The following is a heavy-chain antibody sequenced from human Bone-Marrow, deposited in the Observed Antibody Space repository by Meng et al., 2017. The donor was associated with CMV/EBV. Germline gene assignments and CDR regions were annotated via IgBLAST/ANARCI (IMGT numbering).Heavy chain of an antibody. V-gene: IGHV1-69*01. Sequence: GLFKTYAIGWVRQAPGQGPEWMGGIIGLFRAATYAQKFQGRVTMTADESTGTAYMELKNLRSEDTAVYYCAKVNSGTYYKLHDAFDIWGQGTLVTVSS. CDR2: IIGLFRAA. D-gene: IGHD1-26*01. CDR3: AKVNSGTYYKLHDAFDI. CDR1: GLFKTYA. J-gene: IGHJ3*02.